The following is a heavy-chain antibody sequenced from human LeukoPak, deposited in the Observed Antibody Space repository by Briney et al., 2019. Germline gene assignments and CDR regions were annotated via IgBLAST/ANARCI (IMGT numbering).Heavy chain of an antibody. CDR3: ARRGVVPAATSYYYGMDV. Sequence: ASVKVSCKVSGYTLTELSMHWVRQAPGKGLEWMGGFDPEDGETIYAQKFQGRVTITADKSTSTAYMELSSLRSEDTAVYYCARRGVVPAATSYYYGMDVWGQGTTVTVSS. CDR2: FDPEDGET. V-gene: IGHV1-24*01. J-gene: IGHJ6*02. CDR1: GYTLTELS. D-gene: IGHD2-2*01.